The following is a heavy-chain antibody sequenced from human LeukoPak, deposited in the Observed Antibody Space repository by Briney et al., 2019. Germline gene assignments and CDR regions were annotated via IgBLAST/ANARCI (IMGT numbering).Heavy chain of an antibody. CDR3: TKDLLAWAFDY. CDR2: FGGDRVA. D-gene: IGHD1-26*01. CDR1: GFPFSNNA. J-gene: IGHJ4*02. Sequence: GGSLRLSCAASGFPFSNNAMSWVRQAPGKGLEWVSAFGGDRVAHYADSVKGRLTISKDDSKSTLYLQMNSLRAEDTGVYYCTKDLLAWAFDYWGQGTLVTVSS. V-gene: IGHV3-23*01.